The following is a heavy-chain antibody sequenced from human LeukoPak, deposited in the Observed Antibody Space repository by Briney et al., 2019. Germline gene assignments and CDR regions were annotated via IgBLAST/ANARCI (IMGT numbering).Heavy chain of an antibody. CDR2: ISYDGSNK. D-gene: IGHD6-19*01. Sequence: GRSLRLSCAASGFTFSSYGMHWVRQAPGKGLEWVAVISYDGSNKYYADSVKGRFTISRDNSKNTLYLQMNSLRAEDTAVYYCAKTLRLPGIAVAAPGGLDYWGQGTLVTVSS. CDR1: GFTFSSYG. V-gene: IGHV3-30*18. J-gene: IGHJ4*02. CDR3: AKTLRLPGIAVAAPGGLDY.